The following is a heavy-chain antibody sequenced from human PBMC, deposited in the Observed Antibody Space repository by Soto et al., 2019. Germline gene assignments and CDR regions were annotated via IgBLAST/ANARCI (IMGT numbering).Heavy chain of an antibody. CDR3: ARPLTGAAFDY. CDR2: IKHDGSEI. V-gene: IGHV3-7*01. CDR1: EFSFRDYW. Sequence: GGSLRLSCTTSEFSFRDYWMSWVRQAPGKGLEWVASIKHDGSEIYYADSVKGRFTISRDNAKNSLYLQMNSLRAEDTAVYYCARPLTGAAFDYWGQGTLVTVSS. J-gene: IGHJ4*02. D-gene: IGHD3-9*01.